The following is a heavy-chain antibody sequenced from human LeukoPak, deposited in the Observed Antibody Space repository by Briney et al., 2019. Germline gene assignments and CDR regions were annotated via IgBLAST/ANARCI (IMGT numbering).Heavy chain of an antibody. V-gene: IGHV5-51*01. CDR2: IYPGDYDT. CDR3: ALAYCGGDCYSGAFDI. D-gene: IGHD2-21*02. J-gene: IGHJ3*02. CDR1: GYSFTSYW. Sequence: GESLKISCKGSGYSFTSYWLGWVRQMPGKGLEWMGIIYPGDYDTRYSPSFQGQVTISADKSISTAYLQWSSLKASDTAMYYCALAYCGGDCYSGAFDIWGQGTMVTVSS.